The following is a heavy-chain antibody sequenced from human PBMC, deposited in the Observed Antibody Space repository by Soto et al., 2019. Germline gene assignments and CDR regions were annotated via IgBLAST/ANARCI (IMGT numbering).Heavy chain of an antibody. D-gene: IGHD2-15*01. CDR2: IIPIFGTA. CDR1: GGTFSSYA. J-gene: IGHJ5*01. CDR3: AREFGNLFFIGGSCYNWFVS. V-gene: IGHV1-69*13. Sequence: GASVKVSCKASGGTFSSYAISWVRQAPGQGLEWMGGIIPIFGTANYAQKFQGRVTITADESTSTAYMELSSLRSEDTAVYYCAREFGNLFFIGGSCYNWFVSWGQGTLVTVVS.